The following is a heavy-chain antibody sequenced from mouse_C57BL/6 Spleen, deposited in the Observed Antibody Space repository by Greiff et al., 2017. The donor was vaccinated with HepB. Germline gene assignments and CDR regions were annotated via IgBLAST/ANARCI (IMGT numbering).Heavy chain of an antibody. J-gene: IGHJ3*01. D-gene: IGHD2-4*01. Sequence: EVKLQQSGPELVKPGASVKISCKASGYTFTDYYMTWVKQSHGKSLEWIGDINPNNGGTSYNQKFKGKATLTVDKSSSTAYMELRSLTSEDSAVYYCARRGRTIYYEYDALAYWGQGTLVTVSA. CDR2: INPNNGGT. V-gene: IGHV1-26*01. CDR1: GYTFTDYY. CDR3: ARRGRTIYYEYDALAY.